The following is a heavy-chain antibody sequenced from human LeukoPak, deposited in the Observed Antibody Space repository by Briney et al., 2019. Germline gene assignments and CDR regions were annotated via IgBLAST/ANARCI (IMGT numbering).Heavy chain of an antibody. CDR3: ARIPGGDDFWSGYYPAAGGMDV. J-gene: IGHJ6*02. CDR2: IYYSGST. D-gene: IGHD3-3*01. V-gene: IGHV4-39*01. Sequence: PSETLSLTCTVSGGSISSTSYYWGWIRQPPGKGLESILSIYYSGSTYYHPSLKSRVTISVDTSKNQYSLKLSSVTAADTAVYYCARIPGGDDFWSGYYPAAGGMDVWGQGTTVTVSS. CDR1: GGSISSTSYY.